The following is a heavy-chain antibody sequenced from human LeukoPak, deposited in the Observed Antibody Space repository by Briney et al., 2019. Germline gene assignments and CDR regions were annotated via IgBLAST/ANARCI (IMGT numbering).Heavy chain of an antibody. CDR1: GFTFSSYE. D-gene: IGHD5-18*01. CDR3: AKDLRRGYSYGFFDY. Sequence: PGGSLRLSCAASGFTFSSYEMNWVRQAPGKGLEWVSYISSSGSTIYYADSVKGRFTISRDNSKNSLYLQMNSLRTEDTALYYCAKDLRRGYSYGFFDYWGQGTLVTVSS. CDR2: ISSSGSTI. J-gene: IGHJ4*02. V-gene: IGHV3-48*03.